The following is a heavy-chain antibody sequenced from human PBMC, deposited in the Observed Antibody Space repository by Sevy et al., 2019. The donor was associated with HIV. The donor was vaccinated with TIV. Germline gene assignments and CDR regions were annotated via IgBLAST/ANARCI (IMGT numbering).Heavy chain of an antibody. D-gene: IGHD5-12*01. V-gene: IGHV3-74*01. CDR1: GFTFSRYW. CDR3: VRDRAGKGYDIDY. CDR2: TTSDGNST. J-gene: IGHJ4*02. Sequence: GGSLRLSCAASGFTFSRYWMHWVRQAPGKGLVWVSLTTSDGNSTAYADSVKGRFTISRDNARSTLYLQRKSLRAEDTAVYYCVRDRAGKGYDIDYWGQGNLVTVSS.